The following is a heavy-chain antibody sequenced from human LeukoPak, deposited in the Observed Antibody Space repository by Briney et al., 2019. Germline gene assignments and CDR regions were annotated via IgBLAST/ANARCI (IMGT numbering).Heavy chain of an antibody. CDR2: IIPIFGTA. Sequence: GASVKVSCKASGGTFSSYAISGVRQAPGQGLEWRGGIIPIFGTANYAQKFKGRVTITTDESTSTAYMELSSLRSEDTAVYYCARVNKPPGEVVPAASGGAFDIWGQGTMVTVSS. V-gene: IGHV1-69*05. CDR3: ARVNKPPGEVVPAASGGAFDI. D-gene: IGHD2-2*01. CDR1: GGTFSSYA. J-gene: IGHJ3*02.